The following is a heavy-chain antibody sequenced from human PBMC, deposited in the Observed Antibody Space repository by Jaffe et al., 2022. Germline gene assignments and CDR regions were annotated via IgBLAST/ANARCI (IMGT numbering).Heavy chain of an antibody. D-gene: IGHD1-26*01. CDR2: IYHSGST. CDR3: ARHTVGANDY. Sequence: QVQLQESGPGLVKPSETLSLTCAVSGYSISSGYYWGWIRQPPGKGLEWIGSIYHSGSTYYNPSLKSRVTISVDTSKNQFSLKLSSVTAADTAVYYCARHTVGANDYWGQGTLVTVSS. J-gene: IGHJ4*02. V-gene: IGHV4-38-2*01. CDR1: GYSISSGYY.